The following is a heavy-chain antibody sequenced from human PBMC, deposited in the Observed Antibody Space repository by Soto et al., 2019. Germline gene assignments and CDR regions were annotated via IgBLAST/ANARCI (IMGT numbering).Heavy chain of an antibody. Sequence: GGSNRVSWGAAGCAFGGYGGHWVIQAPGKGLEWVAVISYDGSNKYYADSVKGRFTISRDNAKNSLYLQMNSLRAEDTAVYYCARVGNIVVVPAATEGAFDIWGQGTMVTVSS. CDR1: GCAFGGYG. CDR3: ARVGNIVVVPAATEGAFDI. CDR2: ISYDGSNK. V-gene: IGHV3-30-3*01. J-gene: IGHJ3*02. D-gene: IGHD2-2*01.